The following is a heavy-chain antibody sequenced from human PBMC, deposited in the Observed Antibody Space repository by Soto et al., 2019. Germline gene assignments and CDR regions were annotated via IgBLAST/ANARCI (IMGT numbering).Heavy chain of an antibody. CDR3: ARTLLERGGGMDV. J-gene: IGHJ6*02. Sequence: QVQLVQSGAEVKKPGASVKVSCKASGYTFTSYDINWVRQATGQGLEWMGWMNPNSGNTGCAQKFQGRVTMTRNTSLSTAHMELSSPRSEEKAVYYGARTLLERGGGMDVWGQGTTVTVSS. CDR2: MNPNSGNT. D-gene: IGHD3-3*01. CDR1: GYTFTSYD. V-gene: IGHV1-8*01.